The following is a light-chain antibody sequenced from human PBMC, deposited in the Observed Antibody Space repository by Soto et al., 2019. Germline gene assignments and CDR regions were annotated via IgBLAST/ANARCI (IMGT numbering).Light chain of an antibody. J-gene: IGKJ1*01. CDR2: DAS. Sequence: EVVLTQSPATLSLSPGERATLSCRASQVIRNYLAWYQQKPGQAPRLLIYDASNRATGIPARFSGSGSGTDFTLTISSLEPEDFAVYYCQQRSNWPAFGQGTKVEIK. V-gene: IGKV3-11*01. CDR3: QQRSNWPA. CDR1: QVIRNY.